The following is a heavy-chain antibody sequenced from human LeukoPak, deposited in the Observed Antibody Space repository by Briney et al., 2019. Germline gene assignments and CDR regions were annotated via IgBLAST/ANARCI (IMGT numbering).Heavy chain of an antibody. D-gene: IGHD6-19*01. CDR3: ARDTTVASGMQC. CDR1: GGSISTFS. V-gene: IGHV4-59*01. J-gene: IGHJ4*02. Sequence: PSETLSLTCTVSGGSISTFSWSWIRQLPGKGLEWIGSIYIKSTNYNPSLKSRVAISVDTSKNQFSLRLDSVTTADTAVYYCARDTTVASGMQCWGRGTLVTVSS. CDR2: IYIKST.